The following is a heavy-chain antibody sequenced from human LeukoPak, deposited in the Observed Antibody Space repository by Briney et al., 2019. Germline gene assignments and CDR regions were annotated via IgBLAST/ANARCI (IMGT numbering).Heavy chain of an antibody. CDR1: GYTFTTYW. V-gene: IGHV5-51*01. CDR2: IYPGDSDT. Sequence: GESLKISCKDSGYTFTTYWIAWVRQMPGKGLEWMGIIYPGDSDTRYSPSFQGQVTISADKSISTAYLHWTSLKASDTAMYYCARDYDSSTYYYAFHIWGQGTMVTVSS. CDR3: ARDYDSSTYYYAFHI. D-gene: IGHD3-22*01. J-gene: IGHJ3*02.